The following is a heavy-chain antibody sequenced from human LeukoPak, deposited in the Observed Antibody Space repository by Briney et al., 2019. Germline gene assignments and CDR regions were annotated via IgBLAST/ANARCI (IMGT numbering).Heavy chain of an antibody. CDR2: INHSGST. Sequence: KPSETLSLTCAAYGGSFSGYYWSWIRQPPGKGLEWIGEINHSGSTNYNPSLKSRVTISVDTSKNQFSLKLSSVTAADTAVYYCARQVVLLLDYWGQGTLVTVSS. V-gene: IGHV4-34*01. D-gene: IGHD3-10*01. CDR1: GGSFSGYY. J-gene: IGHJ4*02. CDR3: ARQVVLLLDY.